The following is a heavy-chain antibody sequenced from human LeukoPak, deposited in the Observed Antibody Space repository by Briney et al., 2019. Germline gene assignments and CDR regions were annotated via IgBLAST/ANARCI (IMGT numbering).Heavy chain of an antibody. V-gene: IGHV1-24*01. D-gene: IGHD3-10*01. CDR1: GYTLTELS. J-gene: IGHJ4*02. Sequence: GASVTVSCKVSGYTLTELSMHWVRQAPGKGLEWMGGFDPEDGETIYAQKFQGRVTMTEDTSTDTASMELSSLSSEDTAVYYCAQDPVTGYSFASWGQGPWSPSPQ. CDR2: FDPEDGET. CDR3: AQDPVTGYSFAS.